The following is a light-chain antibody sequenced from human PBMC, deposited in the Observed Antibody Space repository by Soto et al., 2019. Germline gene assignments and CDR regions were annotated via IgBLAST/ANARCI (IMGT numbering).Light chain of an antibody. CDR3: SSYAGSETFVA. CDR1: SSDVGGYNY. V-gene: IGLV2-8*01. J-gene: IGLJ2*01. CDR2: EVT. Sequence: QSALTQPPSASGSLGQSVTISCTGSSSDVGGYNYVSWYRQHPGKAPKLLVYEVTKRPSGVPDRFSGSKSAYTASLTVSGLQAEDEADYYCSSYAGSETFVAFGGGTKLTVL.